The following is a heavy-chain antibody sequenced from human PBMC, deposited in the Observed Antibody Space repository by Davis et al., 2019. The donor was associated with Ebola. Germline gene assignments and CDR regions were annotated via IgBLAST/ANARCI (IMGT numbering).Heavy chain of an antibody. CDR2: ISAYNGNT. CDR1: GYTFTSYG. D-gene: IGHD2-2*01. V-gene: IGHV1-18*01. CDR3: ARGIVVVPAAIVWYFDL. Sequence: ASVKVSCKASGYTFTSYGISWVRQAPGQGLEWMGWISAYNGNTNYAQKLQGRVTMTTDTSTSTAYMELRSLRSDDTAVYYCARGIVVVPAAIVWYFDLWGRGTLVTVSS. J-gene: IGHJ2*01.